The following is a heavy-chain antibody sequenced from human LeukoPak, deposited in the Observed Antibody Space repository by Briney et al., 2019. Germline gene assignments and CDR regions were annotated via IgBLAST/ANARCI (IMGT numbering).Heavy chain of an antibody. D-gene: IGHD4-17*01. Sequence: GGSLRLSCAASGFTFSSYGMHWVRQAPGKGLEWVAVIWYDGSNKYYADSVKGRFTISRDNSKNTLYLQMNSLRAEDTAVYYCAPTPPWWAVTRDYWGQGTLVTVSS. CDR2: IWYDGSNK. J-gene: IGHJ4*02. CDR3: APTPPWWAVTRDY. V-gene: IGHV3-33*01. CDR1: GFTFSSYG.